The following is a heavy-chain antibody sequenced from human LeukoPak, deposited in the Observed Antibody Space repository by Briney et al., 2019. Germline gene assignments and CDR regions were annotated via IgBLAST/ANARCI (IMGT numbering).Heavy chain of an antibody. D-gene: IGHD4-23*01. V-gene: IGHV3-21*01. J-gene: IGHJ4*02. CDR1: GFTLRSYT. Sequence: GGSLRLSCAASGFTLRSYTMNWVRQAPGKGLEWVSSIGISSNKIYYADSVKGRFIISRDNAKNSVYLQMNSLRAEDTAVYYCARDYGGNSFDYWGQGTLVTVSS. CDR3: ARDYGGNSFDY. CDR2: IGISSNKI.